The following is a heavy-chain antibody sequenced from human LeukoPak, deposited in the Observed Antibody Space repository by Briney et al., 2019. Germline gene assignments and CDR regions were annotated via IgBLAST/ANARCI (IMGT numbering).Heavy chain of an antibody. V-gene: IGHV1-24*01. CDR1: GYTLLELS. CDR3: VSIDLDS. J-gene: IGHJ4*02. Sequence: ASVKVSCKVSGYTLLELSIHWVRQAPGKGFGWMGGEDGGPIYAQKFQGRVTMTEDTSTDTAYMGVSSLRSEDTAVYYCVSIDLDSWGQGTLVTVSS. CDR2: EDGGP. D-gene: IGHD3-16*02.